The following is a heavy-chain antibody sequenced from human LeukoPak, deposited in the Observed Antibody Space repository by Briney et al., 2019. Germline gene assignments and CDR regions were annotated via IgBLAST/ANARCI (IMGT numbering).Heavy chain of an antibody. CDR1: GFTFSSYA. Sequence: PGGSLRLSCAASGFTFSSYAMSWVRQAPGKGLEWVSAISGSGGSTYYADSVKGRFTISRDNSKNTLYLQMNSLRAEDTAVYYCAKGPTTMTPWYNWFDPWGQGTLVTVSS. D-gene: IGHD4-17*01. CDR3: AKGPTTMTPWYNWFDP. CDR2: ISGSGGST. V-gene: IGHV3-23*01. J-gene: IGHJ5*02.